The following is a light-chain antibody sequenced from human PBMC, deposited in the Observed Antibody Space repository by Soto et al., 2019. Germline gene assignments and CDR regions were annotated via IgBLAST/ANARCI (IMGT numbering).Light chain of an antibody. CDR1: SSNIGAGYD. CDR2: GNS. CDR3: QSYDNSLSGFYV. J-gene: IGLJ1*01. V-gene: IGLV1-40*01. Sequence: QSVLTQPPSVSGSPGQSGTISCTGSSSNIGAGYDVHWYQQLLGTAPKLLIYGNSNRPSGVPDRFSGSKSGTSASLAITGLQAEDEADYYCQSYDNSLSGFYVFGTGTKVTVL.